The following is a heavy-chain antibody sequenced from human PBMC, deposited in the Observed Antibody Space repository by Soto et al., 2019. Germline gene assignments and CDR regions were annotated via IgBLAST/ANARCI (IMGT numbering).Heavy chain of an antibody. CDR2: TYYRSKWYN. Sequence: QVQLQQSGPGLVKPSQTLSLTCAISGDSVSSNSAAWSWIRQSPSRGLEWLGRTYYRSKWYNDYAVSVNSRITINPDTSRNQFSLQLNSVTPEDTAVYYCARLSGCGTNCRSAYFQHWGQGTLVTVSS. D-gene: IGHD2-2*01. V-gene: IGHV6-1*01. CDR1: GDSVSSNSAA. J-gene: IGHJ1*01. CDR3: ARLSGCGTNCRSAYFQH.